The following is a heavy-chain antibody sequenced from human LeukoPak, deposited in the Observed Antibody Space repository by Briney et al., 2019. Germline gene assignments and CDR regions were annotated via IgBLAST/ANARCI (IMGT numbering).Heavy chain of an antibody. CDR1: GFTFDDYT. CDR2: ISWDGGST. D-gene: IGHD6-13*01. Sequence: GGSLRLSCAASGFTFDDYTMHWVRQAPGKGLEWVSLISWDGGSTYYADSVKGRFTISRDNSKNSLYLQMNSLRTEDTALYYCAKDKAGYSSSWRYYYYYMDVWGKGTTVTVSS. CDR3: AKDKAGYSSSWRYYYYYMDV. J-gene: IGHJ6*03. V-gene: IGHV3-43*01.